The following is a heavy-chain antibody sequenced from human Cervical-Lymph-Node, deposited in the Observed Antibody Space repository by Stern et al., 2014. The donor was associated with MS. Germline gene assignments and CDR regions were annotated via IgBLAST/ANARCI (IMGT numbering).Heavy chain of an antibody. V-gene: IGHV1-69*01. CDR2: IIPIIGTA. CDR3: ARDGRHTNNFGLDV. Sequence: QVQLQQSGAEVKKPGSSVKVSCKASGGTFNVYAINWLRQAPGQGLEWMGGIIPIIGTANYAQNFQGRVTITADESTRTSSMQLSSLRSDDTAVYYCARDGRHTNNFGLDVWGQGTTVTVSS. J-gene: IGHJ6*02. CDR1: GGTFNVYA.